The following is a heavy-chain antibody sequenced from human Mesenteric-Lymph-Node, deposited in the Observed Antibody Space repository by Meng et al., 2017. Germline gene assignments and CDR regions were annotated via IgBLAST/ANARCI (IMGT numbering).Heavy chain of an antibody. CDR3: TRDGAYYYGSGGR. CDR1: GFTFGDYA. D-gene: IGHD3-10*01. J-gene: IGHJ4*02. Sequence: GESLKISCTASGFTFGDYAMSWFRQAPGKGLEWVGFIRSKAYGGTTEYAASVKGRFTISRDDSKSIAYLQMNSLKTEDTAVYYCTRDGAYYYGSGGRWGQGTLVTVSS. V-gene: IGHV3-49*03. CDR2: IRSKAYGGTT.